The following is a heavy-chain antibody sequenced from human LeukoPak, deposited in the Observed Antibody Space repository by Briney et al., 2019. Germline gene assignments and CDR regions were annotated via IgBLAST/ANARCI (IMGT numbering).Heavy chain of an antibody. CDR1: GFTFSSYA. J-gene: IGHJ4*02. Sequence: PGGSLRLSCAASGFTFSSYAMSWVRQAPGKGLEWVSAISGSGGSTYYADSVKGRFTISRDNSKNTLYLQMNSLRAEDTAVYYSAKVNGDYALNSGVSGYWGQGTLVTVSS. CDR3: AKVNGDYALNSGVSGY. D-gene: IGHD4-17*01. V-gene: IGHV3-23*01. CDR2: ISGSGGST.